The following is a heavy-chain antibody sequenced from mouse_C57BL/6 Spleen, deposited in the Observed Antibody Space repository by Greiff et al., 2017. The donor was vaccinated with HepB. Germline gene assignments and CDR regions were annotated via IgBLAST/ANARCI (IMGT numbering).Heavy chain of an antibody. D-gene: IGHD4-1*01. CDR1: GFTFSDYY. Sequence: EVKLLESGGGLVQPGGSLKLSCAASGFTFSDYYMYWVRQTPEKRLEWVAYISNGGGSTYYPDTVKGRFTISRDNAKNTLYLQMSRLKSEDTAMYYCARRGLTGPFDYWGQGTTLTVSS. J-gene: IGHJ2*01. V-gene: IGHV5-12*01. CDR3: ARRGLTGPFDY. CDR2: ISNGGGST.